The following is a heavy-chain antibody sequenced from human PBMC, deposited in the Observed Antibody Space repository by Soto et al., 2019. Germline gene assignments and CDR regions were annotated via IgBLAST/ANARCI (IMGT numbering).Heavy chain of an antibody. D-gene: IGHD5-18*01. CDR1: GFSFRTYA. Sequence: GSLRLSCAVSGFSFRTYAMSWVRQAPGKGLEWVSTISRDGGGTAYYADSVKGRFTISRDNFKNSVYLQMNSLRAEDTALYYCAAIQLWPYFDYWGQGTLVTVSS. CDR3: AAIQLWPYFDY. J-gene: IGHJ4*02. V-gene: IGHV3-23*01. CDR2: ISRDGGGTA.